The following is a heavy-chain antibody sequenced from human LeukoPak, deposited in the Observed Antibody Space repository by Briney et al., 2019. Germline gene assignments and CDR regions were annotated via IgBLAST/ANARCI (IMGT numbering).Heavy chain of an antibody. V-gene: IGHV1-2*02. CDR1: GYTFTGYY. CDR2: INPHNGGT. Sequence: GASVKVSCKASGYTFTGYYMHWVRQAPGQGLGWTGWINPHNGGTNYAQKFRGRVTMTRDTSIGTAYMELSRLRSDDTAVYYCARGYCSGGDCYEFDYWGQGTLVTVSS. J-gene: IGHJ4*02. D-gene: IGHD2-15*01. CDR3: ARGYCSGGDCYEFDY.